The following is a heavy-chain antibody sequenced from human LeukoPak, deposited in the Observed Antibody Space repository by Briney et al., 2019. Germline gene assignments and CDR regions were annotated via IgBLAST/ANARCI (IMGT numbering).Heavy chain of an antibody. Sequence: GGTLRLSCAASGFTFSSFGMSWVRQAPGKGLEWVSYISSSGSTIYYADSVKGRFTISRDNAKNSLYLQMNSLRAEDTAVYYCAELGITMIGGVWGKGATVTISS. J-gene: IGHJ6*04. D-gene: IGHD3-10*02. V-gene: IGHV3-48*04. CDR1: GFTFSSFG. CDR2: ISSSGSTI. CDR3: AELGITMIGGV.